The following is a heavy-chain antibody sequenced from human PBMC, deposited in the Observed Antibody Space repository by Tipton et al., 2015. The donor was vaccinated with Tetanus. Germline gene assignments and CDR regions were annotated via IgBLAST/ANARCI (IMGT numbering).Heavy chain of an antibody. J-gene: IGHJ4*02. CDR1: GASITSFY. CDR3: ARGTMVRGVIFLDY. Sequence: TLSLTCTVSGASITSFYWSWIRQSPGKGLEWLGDIYYTGGTHYNASLKGRLTISIDMSENQSSLTLTSVTGADTAVYYCARGTMVRGVIFLDYWGQGTLVTVSS. D-gene: IGHD3-10*01. CDR2: IYYTGGT. V-gene: IGHV4-59*08.